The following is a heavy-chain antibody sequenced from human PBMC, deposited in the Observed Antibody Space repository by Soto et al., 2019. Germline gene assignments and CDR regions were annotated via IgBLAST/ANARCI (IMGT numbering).Heavy chain of an antibody. D-gene: IGHD1-7*01. CDR3: AMVNWNYEGAFDI. CDR2: IYYSGST. CDR1: GGSISSGDYY. V-gene: IGHV4-30-4*01. Sequence: QVQLQESGPGLVKPSQTLSLTCTVSGGSISSGDYYWSWIRQPPGKGLEWIGYIYYSGSTYYNPLLTSRVTISVDTSKNQFALKLSAVTAADTAVYYCAMVNWNYEGAFDIWGQGTMVTVSS. J-gene: IGHJ3*02.